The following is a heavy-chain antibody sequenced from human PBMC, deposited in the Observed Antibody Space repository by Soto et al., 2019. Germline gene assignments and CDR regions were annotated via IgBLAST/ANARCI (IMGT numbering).Heavy chain of an antibody. CDR3: ASGSTYEYWSGYIYYGMDV. V-gene: IGHV3-7*03. CDR1: GFTFRSYW. D-gene: IGHD3-3*01. Sequence: EVQVMESGGGLVQPGGSLRLSCAASGFTFRSYWLNWVRQAPGKGLEWVANINQDGSEKYDVDSVKGRFTISRDNAKNSLYTRMNSLSVEDTAVYYGASGSTYEYWSGYIYYGMDVWGQGTTVTVSS. J-gene: IGHJ6*02. CDR2: INQDGSEK.